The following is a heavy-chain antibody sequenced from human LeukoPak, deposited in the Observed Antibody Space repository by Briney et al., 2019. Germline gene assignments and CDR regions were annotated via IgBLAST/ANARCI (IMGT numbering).Heavy chain of an antibody. V-gene: IGHV3-74*01. CDR1: GFTFSSRW. Sequence: GGSLRPSCAASGFTFSSRWMHWVRQAPGKGLVWVSRINSDVSSAGYADSVKGRFAISRDDAKNTLYLQMNSLRAEDTAVYYCARGWLRSDYCFDSWGQGTLVTVSS. D-gene: IGHD5-12*01. CDR2: INSDVSSA. J-gene: IGHJ4*02. CDR3: ARGWLRSDYCFDS.